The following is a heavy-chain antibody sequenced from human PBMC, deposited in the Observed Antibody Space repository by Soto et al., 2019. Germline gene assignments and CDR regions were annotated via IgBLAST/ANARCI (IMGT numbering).Heavy chain of an antibody. CDR1: GYTFTNYY. CDR2: INPSGGGT. V-gene: IGHV1-46*01. Sequence: ASVKVSCKASGYTFTNYYIHWLRQAPGQGLEWMGIINPSGGGTTYAQKFQDRATMTWDTSITTAYLDLTRLTTNDTATYFCATWVDYGDFAGFDFWG. D-gene: IGHD4-17*01. J-gene: IGHJ4*01. CDR3: ATWVDYGDFAGFDF.